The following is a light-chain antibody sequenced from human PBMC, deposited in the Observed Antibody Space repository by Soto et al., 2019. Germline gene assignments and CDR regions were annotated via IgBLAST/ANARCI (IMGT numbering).Light chain of an antibody. Sequence: EIVMTQSPATLSVSPGEGATLSCRASRSVSTNLAWYQQKPGQPPTLLIYGASARATGVPARFSASESGTEFTLTISSPQSEDSAVYFCQQYNNWPPYTFGQGTKVEIK. CDR1: RSVSTN. V-gene: IGKV3-15*01. J-gene: IGKJ2*01. CDR3: QQYNNWPPYT. CDR2: GAS.